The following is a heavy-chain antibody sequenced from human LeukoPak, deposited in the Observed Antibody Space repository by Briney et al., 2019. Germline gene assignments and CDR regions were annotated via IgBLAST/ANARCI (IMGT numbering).Heavy chain of an antibody. CDR1: GFTFSSYA. Sequence: GRSLRLSCAASGFTFSSYAMHWVRQAPGKGLEWVAVISYDGSNKYYADSVKGRFTISRDNSKNTLYLQMNSLRAEDTAVYYCAKDLYEYSYGYDWFDPWGQGTLVTVSS. J-gene: IGHJ5*02. CDR3: AKDLYEYSYGYDWFDP. D-gene: IGHD5-18*01. V-gene: IGHV3-30-3*01. CDR2: ISYDGSNK.